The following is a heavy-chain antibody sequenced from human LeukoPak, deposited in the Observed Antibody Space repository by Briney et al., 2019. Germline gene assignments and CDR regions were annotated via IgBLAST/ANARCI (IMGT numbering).Heavy chain of an antibody. CDR2: IRSKTNNYAT. CDR1: GFIFSGSA. J-gene: IGHJ6*03. Sequence: PGGSLRLSCAASGFIFSGSAIHWVRQASGKGLEWVDCIRSKTNNYATAYAASVKGRFTISRDDSKNTAYLQMNSLKTEDTAVYYCTTLYDFWSGLYYMDVWGKGTTVTVSS. D-gene: IGHD3-3*01. CDR3: TTLYDFWSGLYYMDV. V-gene: IGHV3-73*01.